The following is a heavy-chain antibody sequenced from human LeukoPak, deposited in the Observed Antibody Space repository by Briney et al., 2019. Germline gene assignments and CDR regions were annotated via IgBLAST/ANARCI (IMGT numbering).Heavy chain of an antibody. V-gene: IGHV3-23*01. CDR1: GFTFSSYA. J-gene: IGHJ4*02. Sequence: GGSLRLSCAASGFTFSSYAMSWVRQAPGKGLEWVSAISGSGGSTYCADSVKGRFTISRDNSKDTLYLQLNSLRAEDTAVYYCAVGLTTVTTRTSYWGQGTLVTVSS. D-gene: IGHD4-17*01. CDR2: ISGSGGST. CDR3: AVGLTTVTTRTSY.